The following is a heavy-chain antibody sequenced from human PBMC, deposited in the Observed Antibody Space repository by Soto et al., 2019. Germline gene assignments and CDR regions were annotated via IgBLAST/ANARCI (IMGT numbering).Heavy chain of an antibody. V-gene: IGHV3-30-3*01. CDR3: ARDAPTTVTYYFDY. Sequence: GGSLRLSCAASGFTFSSYAMHWVRQAPGKGLEWVAVISYDGSNKYYADSVKGRFTISRDNSKNTLYLQMSSLRAEDTAVYYCARDAPTTVTYYFDYWGQGTLVTVSS. D-gene: IGHD4-17*01. CDR1: GFTFSSYA. CDR2: ISYDGSNK. J-gene: IGHJ4*02.